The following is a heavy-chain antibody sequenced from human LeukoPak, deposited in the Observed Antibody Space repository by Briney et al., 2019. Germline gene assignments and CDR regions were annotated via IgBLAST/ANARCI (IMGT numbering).Heavy chain of an antibody. CDR3: ARDKYCSSTSCYEGAYYYYGMDV. CDR1: GGSFSGYY. J-gene: IGHJ6*02. CDR2: INHSGST. V-gene: IGHV4-34*01. D-gene: IGHD2-2*01. Sequence: SETLSLTCAVYGGSFSGYYWSWIRQPPGKGLEWIGEINHSGSTNYNPSLKSRVTISVDTSKNLFSLKLSSVTAADTAVYYCARDKYCSSTSCYEGAYYYYGMDVWGQGTTVTVSS.